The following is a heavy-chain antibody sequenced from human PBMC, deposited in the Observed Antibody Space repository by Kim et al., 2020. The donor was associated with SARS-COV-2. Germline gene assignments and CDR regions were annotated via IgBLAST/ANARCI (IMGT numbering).Heavy chain of an antibody. CDR3: TTKDPYYGMDV. CDR2: IKSKTDGGTT. D-gene: IGHD2-15*01. J-gene: IGHJ6*02. Sequence: GGSLRLSCAASGFTFSNAWMSWVRQAPGKGLVWVGRIKSKTDGGTTDYAAPVKGRFTISRDDSKNTLYLQMNSLKTEDTAVYYCTTKDPYYGMDVWGQGTTVTVSS. CDR1: GFTFSNAW. V-gene: IGHV3-15*01.